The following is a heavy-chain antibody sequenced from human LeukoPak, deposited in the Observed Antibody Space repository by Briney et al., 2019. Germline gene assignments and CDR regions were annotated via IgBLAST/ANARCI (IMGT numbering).Heavy chain of an antibody. CDR2: ISSSGSTI. CDR1: GFTLSDYY. CDR3: ARAASSSWTVFAS. D-gene: IGHD6-13*01. V-gene: IGHV3-11*01. J-gene: IGHJ4*02. Sequence: GGSLRLSCAASGFTLSDYYMSWIRQAPGKGLEWVSYISSSGSTIYYADSVKGRFTISRDNAKNSLYLQMNSLRAEDTAVYYCARAASSSWTVFASWGQRTLVTVSS.